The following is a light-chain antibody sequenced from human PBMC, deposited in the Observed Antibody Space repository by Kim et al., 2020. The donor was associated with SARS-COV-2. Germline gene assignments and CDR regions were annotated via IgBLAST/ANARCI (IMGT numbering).Light chain of an antibody. CDR2: EDN. Sequence: GKTVTSSCTGSSGSIASNYVQWYQHRPGSAPTTVIYEDNQRPSGVPDRFSGSIDSSSNSASLTISGLKTEDEADYYCQSYDSSNWVFGGGTQLTVL. V-gene: IGLV6-57*02. J-gene: IGLJ3*02. CDR1: SGSIASNY. CDR3: QSYDSSNWV.